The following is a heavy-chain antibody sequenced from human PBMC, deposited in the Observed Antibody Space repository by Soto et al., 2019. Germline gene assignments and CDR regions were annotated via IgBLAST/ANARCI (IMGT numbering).Heavy chain of an antibody. CDR3: ARGSAGHYNSGTLLD. CDR2: ISYDGSNE. CDR1: GFTFSTYA. D-gene: IGHD3-10*01. J-gene: IGHJ4*02. V-gene: IGHV3-30-3*01. Sequence: QVQVVESGGGVVQPGRSLRLSCAASGFTFSTYAMHWVRQAPGKGLEWVAVISYDGSNEYYVDSVKGRFTISRDNSKNTLYLQMNRLREEDTDVYYCARGSAGHYNSGTLLDWGQGTLVTVSS.